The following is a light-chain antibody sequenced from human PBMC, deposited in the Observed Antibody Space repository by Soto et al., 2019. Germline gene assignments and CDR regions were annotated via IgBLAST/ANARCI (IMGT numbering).Light chain of an antibody. CDR1: SSDVGGYNY. V-gene: IGLV2-8*01. Sequence: QSALTQPPSASGSPGQSVTISCTGTSSDVGGYNYVSWYQQHPGKAPKLMIYEGTKRPSGVSNRFSGSKSGSTASLTISGLQAADEADYYCCSYAGSTSYVFGTGTKV. J-gene: IGLJ1*01. CDR3: CSYAGSTSYV. CDR2: EGT.